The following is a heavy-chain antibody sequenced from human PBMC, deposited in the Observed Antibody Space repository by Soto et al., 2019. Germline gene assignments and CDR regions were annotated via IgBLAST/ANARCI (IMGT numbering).Heavy chain of an antibody. CDR3: ARGSGGGYSYGYERYGMDV. Sequence: EVQLVESGGGLVQPGGSLRLSCAASGFTFSSYWMHWVRQAPGKGLVWVSRINSDGSSTSYADSVKGRFTISRDNAKNTLYLQMNSLRAEDTAVYYCARGSGGGYSYGYERYGMDVWGQGTTVTVSS. CDR1: GFTFSSYW. V-gene: IGHV3-74*01. D-gene: IGHD5-18*01. J-gene: IGHJ6*02. CDR2: INSDGSST.